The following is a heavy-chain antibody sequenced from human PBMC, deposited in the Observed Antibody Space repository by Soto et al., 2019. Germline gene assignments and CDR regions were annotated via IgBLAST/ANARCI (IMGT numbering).Heavy chain of an antibody. CDR1: GFTFSRYA. CDR3: ARAEGDYYDSSGQEYFQH. V-gene: IGHV3-30-3*01. CDR2: ISYDGSNK. D-gene: IGHD3-22*01. Sequence: QVQLVESGGGVVQPGRSLRLACAASGFTFSRYAMHWVRQAPGKGLGWVAVISYDGSNKYYADSVKGRFTISRDNSKNTLYLQMNSLRAEDTAVDYCARAEGDYYDSSGQEYFQHWGQGTLVTVSS. J-gene: IGHJ1*01.